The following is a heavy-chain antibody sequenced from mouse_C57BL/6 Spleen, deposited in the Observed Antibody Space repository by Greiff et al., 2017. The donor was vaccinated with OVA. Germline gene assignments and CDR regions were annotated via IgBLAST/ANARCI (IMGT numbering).Heavy chain of an antibody. CDR2: IYPGDGDT. V-gene: IGHV1-82*01. CDR3: ASEGYFDY. J-gene: IGHJ2*01. Sequence: QVQLKESGPELVKPGASVKISCKASGYAFSSPWMNWVKQRPGKGLEWIGRIYPGDGDTNYNGKFKGKATLTADKSSSTAYMQLSSLTSEDSAVYFCASEGYFDYWGQGTTLTVSS. CDR1: GYAFSSPW.